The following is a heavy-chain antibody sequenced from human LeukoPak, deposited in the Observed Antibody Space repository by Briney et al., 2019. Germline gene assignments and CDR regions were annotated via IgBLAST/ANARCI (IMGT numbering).Heavy chain of an antibody. V-gene: IGHV1-69*04. CDR1: GGTFSSYA. CDR3: ARDLDVVAEGRFDY. Sequence: SVKVSCKAPGGTFSSYAISWVRQAPGQGLEWMGRIIPIFGIANYAQKFQGRVTITADKSTSTAYMELSSLRSEDTAVYYCARDLDVVAEGRFDYWGQGTLVTVSS. D-gene: IGHD5-12*01. CDR2: IIPIFGIA. J-gene: IGHJ4*02.